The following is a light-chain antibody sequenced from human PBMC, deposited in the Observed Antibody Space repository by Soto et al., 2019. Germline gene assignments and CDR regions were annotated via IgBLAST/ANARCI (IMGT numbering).Light chain of an antibody. CDR3: HQYGYSPNT. Sequence: EIVLTQSPGTLSLCPGERATLSCRASRSVSSRYLAWYQQKAGQAPRLLISGASSRATGIPDRFSGSGSGTDFTLIISRLEPEDFAMYYCHQYGYSPNTFGQGTKVEIK. J-gene: IGKJ2*01. CDR1: RSVSSRY. CDR2: GAS. V-gene: IGKV3-20*01.